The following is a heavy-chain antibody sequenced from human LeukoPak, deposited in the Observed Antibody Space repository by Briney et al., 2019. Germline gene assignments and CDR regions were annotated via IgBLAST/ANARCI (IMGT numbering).Heavy chain of an antibody. Sequence: PGGSLRPSCAASGLIFSDYEMNWVRQAPGKGLEWVSDISSSGRTINYADSVKGRFTISRDNAKDSLYLQMNSLRAEDTAVYYCARFWSGYRYFFDYWGQGTLVTVSS. J-gene: IGHJ4*02. CDR3: ARFWSGYRYFFDY. V-gene: IGHV3-48*03. CDR2: ISSSGRTI. D-gene: IGHD3-3*01. CDR1: GLIFSDYE.